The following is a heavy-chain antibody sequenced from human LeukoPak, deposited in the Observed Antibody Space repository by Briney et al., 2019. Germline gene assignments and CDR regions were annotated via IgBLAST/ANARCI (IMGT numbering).Heavy chain of an antibody. CDR2: MNPNSGNT. J-gene: IGHJ2*01. CDR3: ATVPYRVGATTTIWYFDL. Sequence: ASVKVSCKASGYTFTSYDINWVRQATGQGLEWMGWMNPNSGNTGYAQKFQGRVTMTRNTSISTAYMELSGLRSEDTAVYYCATVPYRVGATTTIWYFDLWGRGTLVTVSS. D-gene: IGHD1-26*01. V-gene: IGHV1-8*01. CDR1: GYTFTSYD.